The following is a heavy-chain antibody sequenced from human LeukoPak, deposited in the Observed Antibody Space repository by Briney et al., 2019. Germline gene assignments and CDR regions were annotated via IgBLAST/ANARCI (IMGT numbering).Heavy chain of an antibody. CDR3: AREDPQTTVPEGMDV. D-gene: IGHD4-17*01. V-gene: IGHV4-59*01. Sequence: SETLSLTCTVSGGSISRYYWNWIRQPPGKGLEWIGYIYRSGTTNYNPSLKSRLTISVDTSKNQFSLKLSSVTAADTAVYYCAREDPQTTVPEGMDVWGQGTTVTVSS. J-gene: IGHJ6*02. CDR2: IYRSGTT. CDR1: GGSISRYY.